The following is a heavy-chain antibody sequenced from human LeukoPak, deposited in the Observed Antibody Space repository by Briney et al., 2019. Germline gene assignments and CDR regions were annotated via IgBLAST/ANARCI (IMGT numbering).Heavy chain of an antibody. CDR3: ARGPMVRGVIMHLDY. J-gene: IGHJ4*02. V-gene: IGHV1-69*06. CDR2: IIPIFGTA. Sequence: SVKVSCKASGGTFSSYAISWVRQAPGQGLEWMGGIIPIFGTANYAQKFQGRVTITADKSTSTAYMELSSLRSEDTAVYYCARGPMVRGVIMHLDYWGQGTLVTVSS. D-gene: IGHD3-10*01. CDR1: GGTFSSYA.